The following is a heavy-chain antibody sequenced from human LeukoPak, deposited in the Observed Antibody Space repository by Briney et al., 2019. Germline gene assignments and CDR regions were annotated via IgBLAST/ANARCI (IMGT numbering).Heavy chain of an antibody. J-gene: IGHJ5*02. V-gene: IGHV1-46*03. CDR3: SRGPTIRGRWFDP. D-gene: IGHD5-24*01. CDR2: INPSGGST. CDR1: GYTFTSYG. Sequence: ASVKVSCKASGYTFTSYGISWVRQALGQGLEWMGIINPSGGSTSYAQKFQGRVTMTRDTSTSTVYMELSSLRSEDTAVYYCSRGPTIRGRWFDPWGQGTLVTVSS.